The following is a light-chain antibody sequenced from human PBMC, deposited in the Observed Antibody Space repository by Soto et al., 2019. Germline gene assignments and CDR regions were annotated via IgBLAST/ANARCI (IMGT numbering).Light chain of an antibody. Sequence: EIVMTQSPATLSVSPGERATLSFRAGESISNNLAWYQQKPGQAPRLLIYGAATRAAGVPARFSGRGSGTEFTLTISSLQPDDVGTYYCQQYNTHSGTFGQGTKVDIK. CDR3: QQYNTHSGT. CDR2: GAA. V-gene: IGKV3-15*01. J-gene: IGKJ1*01. CDR1: ESISNN.